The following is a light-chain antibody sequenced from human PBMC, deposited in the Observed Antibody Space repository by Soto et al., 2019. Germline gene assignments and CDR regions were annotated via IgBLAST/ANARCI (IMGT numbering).Light chain of an antibody. V-gene: IGKV1-5*03. Sequence: DIQMTQSPSTLSASVGDRVIITCRASQSISGWMAWYQQKPGKAPNLLIYKTLKSGVPSRFSGSGSGTEFTLIISGLQPDDFATYYCQQYHTYSFGQGTTVEIK. CDR3: QQYHTYS. CDR2: K. J-gene: IGKJ1*01. CDR1: QSISGW.